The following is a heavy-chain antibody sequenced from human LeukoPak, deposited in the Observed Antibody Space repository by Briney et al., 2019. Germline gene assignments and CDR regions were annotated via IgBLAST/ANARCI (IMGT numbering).Heavy chain of an antibody. Sequence: SETLSLTCTVAGGSLNNYHWTWIRQPAGKGLEWIGRIYLSGLSTSGSTNYNPSLSSRVTMSLDTSKKQFFLNLSSVTAAGTAVYYCTRGYFDSSGHNAYARWGQGTLVTVSS. V-gene: IGHV4-4*07. CDR1: GGSLNNYH. CDR2: IYLSGLSTSGST. J-gene: IGHJ4*02. CDR3: TRGYFDSSGHNAYAR. D-gene: IGHD3-22*01.